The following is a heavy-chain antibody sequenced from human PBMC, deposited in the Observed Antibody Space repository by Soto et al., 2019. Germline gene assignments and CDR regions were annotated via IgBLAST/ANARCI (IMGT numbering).Heavy chain of an antibody. V-gene: IGHV3-23*01. D-gene: IGHD1-26*01. Sequence: GGSLRLSCAASGFTFSSYAMSWVRQAPGKGLEWVSAISGSGGSTYYADSVKGRFTISRDNSKNTLYLQMNSLRAEYTSVYYCYVWEIGYYFDYWGQGTLVTVSS. CDR3: YVWEIGYYFDY. CDR1: GFTFSSYA. J-gene: IGHJ4*02. CDR2: ISGSGGST.